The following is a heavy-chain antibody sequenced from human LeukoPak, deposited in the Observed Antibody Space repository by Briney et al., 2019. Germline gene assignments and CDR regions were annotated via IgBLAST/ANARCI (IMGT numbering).Heavy chain of an antibody. Sequence: SETLSLTCTVSGGSISSDYWSWIRQPPGKGLEWIGYIYNSATTGYNPSLKSRVTISVDTSKNQFSLKLSSVTAADTAVYYCARDKFSTQYRLRLGEFSDWGQGTLVTVSS. V-gene: IGHV4-59*01. J-gene: IGHJ4*02. CDR2: IYNSATT. CDR1: GGSISSDY. CDR3: ARDKFSTQYRLRLGEFSD. D-gene: IGHD3-16*01.